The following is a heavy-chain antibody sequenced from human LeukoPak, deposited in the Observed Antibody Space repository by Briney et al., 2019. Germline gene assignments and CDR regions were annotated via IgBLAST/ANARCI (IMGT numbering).Heavy chain of an antibody. CDR3: ATHPYLRWTNYYMDV. J-gene: IGHJ6*03. CDR2: ISSSGSTI. D-gene: IGHD4-23*01. V-gene: IGHV3-11*04. CDR1: GFTFSDYY. Sequence: GGSLRLSCAASGFTFSDYYMSWIRQAPGKGLEWVSHISSSGSTIYYADSVKGRFTISGDNAKNPLYLQMNSLRAEDTAVYYCATHPYLRWTNYYMDVWGKGTTVTVSS.